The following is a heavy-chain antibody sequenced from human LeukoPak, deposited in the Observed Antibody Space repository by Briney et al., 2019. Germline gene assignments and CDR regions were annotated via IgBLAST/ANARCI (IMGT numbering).Heavy chain of an antibody. D-gene: IGHD3-22*01. CDR2: IYHSGST. Sequence: SETLSLTXTVSGYSISSGYYWGWIRQPPGKGLEWIGSIYHSGSTYYNPSLKSRVTISVDTSKNQFSLKLSSVTAADTAVYYCARDHGVTMIVVVGFDYWGQGTLVTVSS. J-gene: IGHJ4*02. CDR1: GYSISSGYY. V-gene: IGHV4-38-2*02. CDR3: ARDHGVTMIVVVGFDY.